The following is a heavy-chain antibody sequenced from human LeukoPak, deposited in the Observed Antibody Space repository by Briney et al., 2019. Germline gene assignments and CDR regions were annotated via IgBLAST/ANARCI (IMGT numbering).Heavy chain of an antibody. Sequence: GGSLGLSCTASGFTFSDYAMHWVRQAPGKGLEFVSVISSNGGSTNYANSVKGRFTISRDNSKNTLYLQMGSLRPEDTAVYYCARDSRAFDPWGQGTLVTVSS. V-gene: IGHV3-64*01. CDR2: ISSNGGST. CDR3: ARDSRAFDP. J-gene: IGHJ5*02. CDR1: GFTFSDYA.